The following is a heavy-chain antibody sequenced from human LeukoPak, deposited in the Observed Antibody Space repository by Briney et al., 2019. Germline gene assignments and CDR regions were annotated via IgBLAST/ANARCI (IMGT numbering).Heavy chain of an antibody. V-gene: IGHV1-2*02. D-gene: IGHD3-10*01. CDR2: SDPKSGAT. CDR3: ARGNFYDNKGYSPELRY. J-gene: IGHJ4*02. Sequence: ASVTVSCKTSGYTFTSYYIHWLRQAPGQRFEWMGWSDPKSGATKYEHFQGRVTMTRDTSISTAYMELSRLTSDDTAVYYCARGNFYDNKGYSPELRYWGQGTLVTVSS. CDR1: GYTFTSYY.